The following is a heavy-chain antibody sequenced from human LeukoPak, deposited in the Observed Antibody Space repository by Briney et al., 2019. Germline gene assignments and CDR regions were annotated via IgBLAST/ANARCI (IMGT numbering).Heavy chain of an antibody. CDR1: GFTFSSYS. CDR3: ARDRDTIFGVPHNIFDP. V-gene: IGHV3-21*01. Sequence: GGSLRLSCAVSGFTFSSYSMDWGRQAPGKGLGWVSSISSSSSYIYYADSVKGRFTVSRDSAKNSLYLQMNSLRADNTAVYYSARDRDTIFGVPHNIFDPWGQGTLVTVSS. D-gene: IGHD3-3*01. J-gene: IGHJ5*02. CDR2: ISSSSSYI.